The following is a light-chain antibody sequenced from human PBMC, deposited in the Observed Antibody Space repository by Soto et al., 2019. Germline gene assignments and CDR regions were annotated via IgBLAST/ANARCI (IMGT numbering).Light chain of an antibody. CDR2: GNT. CDR3: QSYDSSLSGVV. Sequence: QSVLTQPPSVSGAPGQRVTISCTGSSSNIGAGYDIHWYQHLPGTAPKLLIYGNTNRPSGVPDRFSGSTSGTSASLAITGLQAEDEADYYCQSYDSSLSGVVFGGGTKLTVL. CDR1: SSNIGAGYD. V-gene: IGLV1-40*01. J-gene: IGLJ2*01.